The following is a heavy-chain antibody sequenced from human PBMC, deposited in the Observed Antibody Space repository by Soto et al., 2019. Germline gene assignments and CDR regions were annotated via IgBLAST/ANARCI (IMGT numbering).Heavy chain of an antibody. J-gene: IGHJ4*02. D-gene: IGHD5-12*01. Sequence: AETLSLTCAVSGYSLISGYFWGFIRQPPGKGLEWIGSIYHSGSTYYNSSLKSRLTISVDTSKNRFSLHLSSVTAADTAVYYCARGRYSGYDRYYFDYWGQGTLVTVSS. V-gene: IGHV4-38-2*01. CDR3: ARGRYSGYDRYYFDY. CDR1: GYSLISGYF. CDR2: IYHSGST.